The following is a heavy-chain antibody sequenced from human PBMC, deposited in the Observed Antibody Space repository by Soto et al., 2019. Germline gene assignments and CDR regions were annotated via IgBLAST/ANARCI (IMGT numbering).Heavy chain of an antibody. CDR1: GGSISSSSYY. CDR3: ATHVEGYCSGGSCYSGPNWFDP. D-gene: IGHD2-15*01. J-gene: IGHJ5*02. V-gene: IGHV4-39*01. Sequence: PSETLSLTCTVSGGSISSSSYYWGWIRQPPGKGLEWIGSIYYSGSTYYNPSPKSRVTISVDTSKNQFSLKLSSVTAADTAVYYCATHVEGYCSGGSCYSGPNWFDPWGQGTLVTVSS. CDR2: IYYSGST.